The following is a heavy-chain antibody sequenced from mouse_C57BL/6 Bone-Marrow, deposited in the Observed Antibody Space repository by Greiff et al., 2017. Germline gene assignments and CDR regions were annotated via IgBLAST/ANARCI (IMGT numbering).Heavy chain of an antibody. Sequence: QVQLQQSGAELVRPGTSVKVSCKASGYAFTNYLIEWVKQRPGQGLEWIGVINPGSGGTNYNEKFKGKATLTADKSSSTAYIQLSSLSSEDSAVYFCARSAYYYGGYCYVWGTGTTVTVSS. CDR1: GYAFTNYL. J-gene: IGHJ1*03. V-gene: IGHV1-54*01. D-gene: IGHD1-1*01. CDR3: ARSAYYYGGYCYV. CDR2: INPGSGGT.